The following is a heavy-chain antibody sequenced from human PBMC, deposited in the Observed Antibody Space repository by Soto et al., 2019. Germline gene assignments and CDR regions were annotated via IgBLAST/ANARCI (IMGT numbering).Heavy chain of an antibody. Sequence: ASVKVSCKASGGTFSSHAISWVRQAPGRGLEWMGGIIPIFGTTNYAQNFRARVTITADESTSTAYMELSSLTSEYTAVYYCGSVGYCSSTNCLFYYYHYGMAVWGQGTTVTVSS. CDR1: GGTFSSHA. D-gene: IGHD2-2*03. CDR2: IIPIFGTT. CDR3: GSVGYCSSTNCLFYYYHYGMAV. V-gene: IGHV1-69*13. J-gene: IGHJ6*02.